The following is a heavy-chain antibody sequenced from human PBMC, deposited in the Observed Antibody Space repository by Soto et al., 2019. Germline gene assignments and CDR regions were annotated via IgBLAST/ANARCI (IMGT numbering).Heavy chain of an antibody. D-gene: IGHD6-13*01. CDR3: AREIMAADHFDY. Sequence: QIQLHESGPGLVKPSQTLSLTCTVSGGSIRSGDYYWSWIRQTPERGLEWCGYVHYSGNTFYNPSLKSRATISLDTSRNQFSPTLSSVTAADSAVYYCAREIMAADHFDYWGQGALVTVSS. V-gene: IGHV4-30-4*01. CDR1: GGSIRSGDYY. J-gene: IGHJ4*02. CDR2: VHYSGNT.